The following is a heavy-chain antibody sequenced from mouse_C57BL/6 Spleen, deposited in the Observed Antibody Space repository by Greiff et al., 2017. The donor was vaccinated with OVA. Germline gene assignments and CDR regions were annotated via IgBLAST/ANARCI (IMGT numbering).Heavy chain of an antibody. Sequence: QVQLQQSGAELVMPGASVKLSCKASGFTFTSYCMHWVKQRPGQGLEWIGEIDPSDSYTNYNQKFKGKSTMTVDKSSSTAYMQLSSLTSEDAAVYYCARLYYGNSNYYAMDDWGQGTTVTVSS. V-gene: IGHV1-69*01. CDR1: GFTFTSYC. J-gene: IGHJ4*01. D-gene: IGHD2-1*01. CDR3: ARLYYGNSNYYAMDD. CDR2: IDPSDSYT.